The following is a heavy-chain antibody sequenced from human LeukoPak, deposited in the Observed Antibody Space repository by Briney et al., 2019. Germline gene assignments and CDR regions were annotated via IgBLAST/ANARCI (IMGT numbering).Heavy chain of an antibody. Sequence: GGSLRLTCAASGFTFSSYVMHWVRQAPGKGLEWVAVIWYDGSNKYYADSVKGRFTISRDNSKNTLYLQMNSLRAEDTAVYYCARDHGGSYFDYWGQGTLVTVSS. J-gene: IGHJ4*02. V-gene: IGHV3-33*08. D-gene: IGHD1-26*01. CDR3: ARDHGGSYFDY. CDR2: IWYDGSNK. CDR1: GFTFSSYV.